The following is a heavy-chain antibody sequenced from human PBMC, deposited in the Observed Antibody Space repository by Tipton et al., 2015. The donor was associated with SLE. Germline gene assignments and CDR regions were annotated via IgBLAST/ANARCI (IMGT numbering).Heavy chain of an antibody. Sequence: TLSLTCSVSTYSISNGHYWAWVRQPPGKGLEWIGYIYHSGYTDYTDYNPSLKSRVTISVDTSKNQFSLKLTSVTAADTAIYYCAREPIVWGQGILVTVSP. CDR2: IYHSGYT. D-gene: IGHD3-16*02. V-gene: IGHV4-38-2*02. CDR1: TYSISNGHY. CDR3: AREPIV. J-gene: IGHJ4*02.